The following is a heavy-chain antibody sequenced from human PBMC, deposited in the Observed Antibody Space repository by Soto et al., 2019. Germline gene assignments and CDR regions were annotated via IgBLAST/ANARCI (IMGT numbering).Heavy chain of an antibody. Sequence: QVQLQASGPGLVKPSQTLSLTCTVSGGSISSGGYYWSWIRQHPGKGLEWIVYIYYSGSTYYNPSLKSQVTISVDTSKNQFSLKLSSVTAADTAVYYCASAPSTYYDFWRGYLGWFDPWGQGTLVTVSS. D-gene: IGHD3-3*01. V-gene: IGHV4-31*01. CDR3: ASAPSTYYDFWRGYLGWFDP. J-gene: IGHJ5*02. CDR1: GGSISSGGYY. CDR2: IYYSGST.